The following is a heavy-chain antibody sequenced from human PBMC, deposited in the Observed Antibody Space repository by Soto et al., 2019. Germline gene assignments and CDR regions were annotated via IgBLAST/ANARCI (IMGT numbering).Heavy chain of an antibody. CDR1: GYTFTSYG. CDR2: ISAYNGNT. J-gene: IGHJ3*02. CDR3: ARDYGYCSSTSCAKVDTFDI. Sequence: VASVKVSCKASGYTFTSYGISWVRQAPGQGLEWMGWISAYNGNTNYAQKLQGRVTMTTDTSTSTAYMELRSLRSDDTAVYYCARDYGYCSSTSCAKVDTFDIWGQGTMVTV. V-gene: IGHV1-18*04. D-gene: IGHD2-2*03.